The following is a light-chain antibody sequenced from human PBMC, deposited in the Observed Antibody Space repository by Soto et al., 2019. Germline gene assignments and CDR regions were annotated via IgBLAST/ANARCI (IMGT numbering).Light chain of an antibody. J-gene: IGKJ4*01. Sequence: EIVLTQSPGTLSLSSGERATLSCRASQSITSNYLAWYQQKPGQAPRLLIYGTSIRAAGIPDRFSGSGSGTDFTLTISRLEPEDFAIYYCQQYSSSPPLTFGGGTKVEI. CDR1: QSITSNY. V-gene: IGKV3-20*01. CDR3: QQYSSSPPLT. CDR2: GTS.